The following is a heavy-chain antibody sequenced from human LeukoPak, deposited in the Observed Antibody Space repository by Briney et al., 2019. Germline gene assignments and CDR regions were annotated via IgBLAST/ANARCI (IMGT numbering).Heavy chain of an antibody. CDR3: AVPRIGNYYGMDV. Sequence: GRSLRLSCAASGFTFSSYAMHWVRQAPGKGLVWVSRINSDGSGTIYADSVKGRFTISRDNAKNTLYLQMNSLRAEDTAVYYCAVPRIGNYYGMDVWGQGTTVTVSS. CDR2: INSDGSGT. D-gene: IGHD3-10*01. J-gene: IGHJ6*02. V-gene: IGHV3-74*01. CDR1: GFTFSSYA.